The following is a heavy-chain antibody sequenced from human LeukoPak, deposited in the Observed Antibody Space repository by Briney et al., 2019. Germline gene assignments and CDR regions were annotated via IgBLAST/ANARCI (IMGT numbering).Heavy chain of an antibody. J-gene: IGHJ4*02. D-gene: IGHD2-2*01. Sequence: GGSLRLSCAASGFTFSSYEMNWVRQAPGKGLEWVSYSSGSGRTIYYADSVKGRFTISRDNAKNSLYLQMNSLRSEHTAVYYSPRVGYCSSASCYDYWGQGTLVTVSS. V-gene: IGHV3-48*03. CDR3: PRVGYCSSASCYDY. CDR2: SSGSGRTI. CDR1: GFTFSSYE.